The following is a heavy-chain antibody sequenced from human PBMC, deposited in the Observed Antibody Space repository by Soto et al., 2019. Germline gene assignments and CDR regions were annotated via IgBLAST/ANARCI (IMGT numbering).Heavy chain of an antibody. Sequence: EVQLVESGGGLVQPGGSLKLSCAASGFTFSGSAMHWVRQASGKGLEWVGRIRSKANSYATAYAASVKGRFTISRDDSKNTAHLQMNSLKTEDTAVYYCTRQDDSSGYYSYYYYGMDVWGQGTTVTVSS. CDR2: IRSKANSYAT. CDR1: GFTFSGSA. CDR3: TRQDDSSGYYSYYYYGMDV. D-gene: IGHD3-22*01. J-gene: IGHJ6*02. V-gene: IGHV3-73*02.